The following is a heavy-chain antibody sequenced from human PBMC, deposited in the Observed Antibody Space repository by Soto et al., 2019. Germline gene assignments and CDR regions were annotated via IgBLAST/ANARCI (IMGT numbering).Heavy chain of an antibody. CDR2: IYWNDEA. CDR1: GFSLSTAAVG. D-gene: IGHD6-13*01. CDR3: AHRIAAPGRTLDY. V-gene: IGHV2-5*01. Sequence: QITLKESGPTLVRPTQTLTLTCTVSGFSLSTAAVGVAWIRQPPGKALEWLALIYWNDEARYKASLNNRLTITKDTSKSQVVLTMTDMAPLDTATYFCAHRIAAPGRTLDYWGQGILVTVSS. J-gene: IGHJ4*02.